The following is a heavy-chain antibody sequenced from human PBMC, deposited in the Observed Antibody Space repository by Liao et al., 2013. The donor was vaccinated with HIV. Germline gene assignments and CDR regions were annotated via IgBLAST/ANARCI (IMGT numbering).Heavy chain of an antibody. CDR3: ARVDAGYDY. D-gene: IGHD5-12*01. V-gene: IGHV4-30-4*08. J-gene: IGHJ4*02. CDR1: GGSISSGNYY. Sequence: QVQLQESGPGLVKPSQTLSLTCTVSGGSISSGNYYWTWIRQPPGKGLEWIGYIYYSGTTYYNPSLKSRVTISVDTSKNQISLKVRSVTAADTALYYCARVDAGYDYWGQGTLVTVSS. CDR2: IYYSGTT.